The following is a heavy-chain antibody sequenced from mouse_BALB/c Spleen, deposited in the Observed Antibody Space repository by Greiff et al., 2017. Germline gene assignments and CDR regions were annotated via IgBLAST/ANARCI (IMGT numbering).Heavy chain of an antibody. CDR3: ARHIYGNYAMDY. J-gene: IGHJ4*01. Sequence: GQLVESGGGLVQPGGSLKLSCAASGFTFSSYTMSWVRQTPEKRLEWVAYISNGGGSTYYPDTVKGRFTISRDNAKNTLYLQMSSLKSEDTAMYYCARHIYGNYAMDYWGQGTSVTVSS. CDR1: GFTFSSYT. V-gene: IGHV5-12-2*01. D-gene: IGHD2-1*01. CDR2: ISNGGGST.